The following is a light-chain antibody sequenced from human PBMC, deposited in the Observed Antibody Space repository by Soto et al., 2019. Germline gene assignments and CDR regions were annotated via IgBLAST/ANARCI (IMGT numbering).Light chain of an antibody. J-gene: IGKJ4*01. V-gene: IGKV3-20*01. CDR3: QQYSSSPLT. CDR1: QSVSNSY. CDR2: GAS. Sequence: EILLTQSPGTLSLSPGERATLSCRASQSVSNSYLAWYQQKPGQAPRLLIYGASRRATGTPDRFSGSGSGTDFTLTISRLEPEDFAVYYCQQYSSSPLTFGGGTKVEIK.